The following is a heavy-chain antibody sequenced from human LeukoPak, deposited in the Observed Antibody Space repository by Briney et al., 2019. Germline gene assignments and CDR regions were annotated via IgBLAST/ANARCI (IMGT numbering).Heavy chain of an antibody. D-gene: IGHD3-3*01. CDR2: IYYSGST. CDR1: GGSISSSSYY. Sequence: SETLSLTCTVSGGSISSSSYYWGWIRQPPGKGLEWIGSIYYSGSTYYNPSLKSRVTISVDTSKNQFSLKLSSVTAADTAVYYCASGLGVAQAHRFDYWGQGTLVTVSS. J-gene: IGHJ4*02. V-gene: IGHV4-39*07. CDR3: ASGLGVAQAHRFDY.